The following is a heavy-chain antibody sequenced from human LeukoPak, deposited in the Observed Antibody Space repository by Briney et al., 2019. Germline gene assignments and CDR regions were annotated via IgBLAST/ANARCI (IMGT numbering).Heavy chain of an antibody. Sequence: ASVKVPCTASGYTFTSYDINWVRQATGQGLEWMGWMNPNSGNTGYAQKFQGRVTMTRNTSISTAYMELSSLRSEDTAVYYCARGSGLSDYYYYYGMDVWGQGTTVTVSS. D-gene: IGHD3-10*01. CDR2: MNPNSGNT. CDR1: GYTFTSYD. V-gene: IGHV1-8*01. J-gene: IGHJ6*02. CDR3: ARGSGLSDYYYYYGMDV.